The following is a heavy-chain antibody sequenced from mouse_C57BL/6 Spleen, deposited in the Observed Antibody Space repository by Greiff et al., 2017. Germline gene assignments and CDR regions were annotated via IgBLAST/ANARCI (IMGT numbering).Heavy chain of an antibody. CDR2: ISYDGSN. CDR1: GYSITSGYY. V-gene: IGHV3-6*01. Sequence: EVKLMESGPGLVKPSQSLSLTCSVTGYSITSGYYWNWIRQFPGNKLEWMGYISYDGSNNYNPSLKNRISITRDTSKNQFFLKLNSVTTEDTATYYCARDHWDEGYFDVWGTGTTVTVSS. J-gene: IGHJ1*03. CDR3: ARDHWDEGYFDV. D-gene: IGHD4-1*01.